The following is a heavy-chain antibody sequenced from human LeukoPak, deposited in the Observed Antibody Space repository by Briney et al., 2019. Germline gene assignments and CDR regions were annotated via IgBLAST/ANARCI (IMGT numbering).Heavy chain of an antibody. Sequence: PSESLSLACAVYGASFRGYYWSWIRQPPGKGLEWIGEINHSGSTNYNPSLKSRVTISVDTSKNQFSLKLSSVTPADTAVYYCARGRVFHYWGQGTLVTVSS. V-gene: IGHV4-34*01. CDR1: GASFRGYY. J-gene: IGHJ4*02. CDR2: INHSGST. CDR3: ARGRVFHY.